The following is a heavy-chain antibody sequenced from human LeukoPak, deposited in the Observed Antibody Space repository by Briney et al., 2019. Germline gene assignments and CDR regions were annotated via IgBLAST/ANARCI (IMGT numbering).Heavy chain of an antibody. CDR3: AKDSRRINMIGVVTKRAGYFDY. Sequence: GGSLRLSCAASGFTFSSYGMSWVRQAPGKGLEWVAFIRYDGSNRYYADSVKGRFTISRDNSKNTLYLQMNSLRAEDTAVYYCAKDSRRINMIGVVTKRAGYFDYWGQGTLVTVSS. D-gene: IGHD3-22*01. J-gene: IGHJ4*02. CDR1: GFTFSSYG. V-gene: IGHV3-30*02. CDR2: IRYDGSNR.